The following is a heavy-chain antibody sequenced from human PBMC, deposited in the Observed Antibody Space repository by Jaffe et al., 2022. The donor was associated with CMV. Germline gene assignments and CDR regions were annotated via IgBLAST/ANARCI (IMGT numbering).Heavy chain of an antibody. V-gene: IGHV1-46*01. CDR1: GYTFTSYY. CDR3: AREFGAYRALYYFDY. CDR2: INPSGGST. D-gene: IGHD3-10*01. J-gene: IGHJ4*02. Sequence: QVQLVQSGAEVKKPGASVKVSCKASGYTFTSYYMHWVRQAPGQGLEWMGIINPSGGSTSYAQKFQGRVTMTRDTSTSTVYMELSSLRSEDTAVYYCAREFGAYRALYYFDYWGQGTLVTVSS.